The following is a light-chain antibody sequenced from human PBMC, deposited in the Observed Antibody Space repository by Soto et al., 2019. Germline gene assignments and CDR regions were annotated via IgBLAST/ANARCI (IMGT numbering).Light chain of an antibody. CDR2: GAS. V-gene: IGKV3-15*01. CDR3: QQYNNWPGT. J-gene: IGKJ2*01. Sequence: EIVMTQSPATLSVSPGERATLSCRASQRVGSNLAWYQQNPGQAPRLLIYGASTRATGIPARFSGSGSGTEFTLTISSLQSEDFAVYYCQQYNNWPGTFGQGTKLEIK. CDR1: QRVGSN.